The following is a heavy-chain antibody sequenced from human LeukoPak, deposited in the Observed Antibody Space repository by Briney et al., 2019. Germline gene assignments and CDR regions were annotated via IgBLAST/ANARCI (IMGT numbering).Heavy chain of an antibody. V-gene: IGHV4-59*12. D-gene: IGHD6-6*01. CDR2: IYYSGST. CDR3: ARVESIAARPYFDY. CDR1: GGSISSYY. J-gene: IGHJ4*02. Sequence: PSETLSLTCTVSGGSISSYYWSWIRQPPGKGLEWIGYIYYSGSTYYNPSLKSRVTISVDTSKNQFSLKLSSVTAADTAVYYCARVESIAARPYFDYWGQGTLVTVSS.